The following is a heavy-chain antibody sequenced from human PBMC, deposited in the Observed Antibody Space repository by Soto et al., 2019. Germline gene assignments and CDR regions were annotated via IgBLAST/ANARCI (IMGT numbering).Heavy chain of an antibody. CDR3: ARHEHVLLWFGDHTYYYYGMDV. CDR1: GYSFTSYW. Sequence: PGESLKISCKGSGYSFTSYWIGWVRQIPGKGLEWMGIIYPGDSDTRYSPSFQGQVTISADKSISTAYLQWSSLKASDTAMYYCARHEHVLLWFGDHTYYYYGMDVWGQGTTVTVSS. V-gene: IGHV5-51*01. CDR2: IYPGDSDT. J-gene: IGHJ6*02. D-gene: IGHD3-10*01.